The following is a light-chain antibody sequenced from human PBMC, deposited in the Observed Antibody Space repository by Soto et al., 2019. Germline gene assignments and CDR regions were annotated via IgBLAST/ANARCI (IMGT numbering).Light chain of an antibody. CDR2: EVS. CDR3: TSYEGGGKYV. V-gene: IGLV2-14*01. CDR1: SSDVGAYNL. J-gene: IGLJ1*01. Sequence: QSALTQPASVSGSPGQSITVSCTGTSSDVGAYNLVSWYQRYPGKAPKLMIYEVSNRPSGVSNRFSGSKSGNTASLTISGLQAEDEADYYCCTSYEGGGKYVFGTGTKVTVL.